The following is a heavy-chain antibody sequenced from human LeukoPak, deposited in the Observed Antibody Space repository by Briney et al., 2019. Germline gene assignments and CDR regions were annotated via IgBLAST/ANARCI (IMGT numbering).Heavy chain of an antibody. V-gene: IGHV1-18*01. CDR3: ARGEASTVTLGDWGC. CDR2: ISAYNGNT. Sequence: GASVKVSCKASGYTFTSYGISWVRQAPGQGLEWMGWISAYNGNTNYAQKLQGRVTMTTDTSTSTAYMELRSLRSDDTAVYYCARGEASTVTLGDWGCWGQGTLVTVSS. CDR1: GYTFTSYG. J-gene: IGHJ4*02. D-gene: IGHD4-17*01.